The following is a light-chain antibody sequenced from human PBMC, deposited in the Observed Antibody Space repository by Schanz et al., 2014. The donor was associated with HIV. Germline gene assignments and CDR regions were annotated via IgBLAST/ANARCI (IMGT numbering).Light chain of an antibody. Sequence: DIQMTQSPSSLSSSVGARVTITCRARQSISGHLNWYQQKAGKAPKLLIYAASSLHSGVPSRFSGSGSGTDFTLTISSLQPEDFAHYFCQQSYITPSITFGQGTRLEIK. V-gene: IGKV1-39*01. CDR3: QQSYITPSIT. J-gene: IGKJ5*01. CDR1: QSISGH. CDR2: AAS.